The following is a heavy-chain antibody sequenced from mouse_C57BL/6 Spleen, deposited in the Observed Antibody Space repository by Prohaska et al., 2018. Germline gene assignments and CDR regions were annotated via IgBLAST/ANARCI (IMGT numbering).Heavy chain of an antibody. J-gene: IGHJ4*01. V-gene: IGHV1-15*01. CDR3: TRNLPHAMDY. Sequence: GAELVRPGASVTPSCKASGYTFTDYEMHWVKQTPVHGLEWIGAIDPETGGTAYNQKFKGKAILTADKSSSTAYMELRSLTSEDSAVYSCTRNLPHAMDYWGQGTSVTVSS. CDR2: IDPETGGT. CDR1: GYTFTDYE.